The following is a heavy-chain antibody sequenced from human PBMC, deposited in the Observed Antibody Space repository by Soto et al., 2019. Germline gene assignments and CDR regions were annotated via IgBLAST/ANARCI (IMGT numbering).Heavy chain of an antibody. D-gene: IGHD6-6*01. CDR1: GFTFTNAW. CDR2: IKNKFDGETT. Sequence: GGSLRLSCTASGFTFTNAWMTWVRQAPGKGLEWVGHIKNKFDGETTDYAAPVKGRFSISRDDSRSTVYLQMNSLKTEDTAVYYCTTDYDCVTGNCPWSGKYYSSADYWGQGTLVTVSS. CDR3: TTDYDCVTGNCPWSGKYYSSADY. J-gene: IGHJ4*02. V-gene: IGHV3-15*01.